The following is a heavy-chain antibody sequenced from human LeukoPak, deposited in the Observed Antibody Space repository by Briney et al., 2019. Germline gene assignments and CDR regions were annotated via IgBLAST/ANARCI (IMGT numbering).Heavy chain of an antibody. D-gene: IGHD5-12*01. Sequence: GGSLRLSCAASGVTFRSYGMHWVRQAPGKGLEWVALISSDGNDKLYGESVRGRFTVSRDDSKSTLYLQMNSRRAEDTAVYYCTTKVIRGNSGDDYDDWGQGTLVSVRS. CDR2: ISSDGNDK. CDR1: GVTFRSYG. CDR3: TTKVIRGNSGDDYDD. V-gene: IGHV3-30*03. J-gene: IGHJ4*02.